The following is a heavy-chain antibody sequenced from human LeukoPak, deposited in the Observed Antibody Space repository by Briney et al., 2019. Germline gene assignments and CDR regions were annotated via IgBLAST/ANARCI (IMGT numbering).Heavy chain of an antibody. CDR3: ARGPIRLYSSGWYRPTQDAFDT. CDR2: INHSGST. V-gene: IGHV4-34*01. J-gene: IGHJ3*02. CDR1: GGSFSGYY. Sequence: SETLSLTCAVYGGSFSGYYWSWIRQPPGKGLEWIGEINHSGSTNYNPSLKSRVTISVDTSKNQFSLKLSSVTAADTAVYYCARGPIRLYSSGWYRPTQDAFDTWGQGTMVTVSS. D-gene: IGHD6-19*01.